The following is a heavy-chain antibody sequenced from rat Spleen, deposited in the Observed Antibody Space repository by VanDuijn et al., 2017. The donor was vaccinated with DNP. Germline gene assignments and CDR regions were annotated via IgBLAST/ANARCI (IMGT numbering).Heavy chain of an antibody. CDR1: GFTFSDYD. J-gene: IGHJ2*01. V-gene: IGHV5-25*01. D-gene: IGHD1-9*01. Sequence: EVQLVESGGGLVQPGRSLKLSCAASGFTFSDYDMAWVRQAPTKGLEWVASISPSGGSTYYRDSVKGRFTVSRDNAKSSLYLQMDSLRSEDTATYYCVKYYGYNSYFFDYWGQGVLVTVSS. CDR3: VKYYGYNSYFFDY. CDR2: ISPSGGST.